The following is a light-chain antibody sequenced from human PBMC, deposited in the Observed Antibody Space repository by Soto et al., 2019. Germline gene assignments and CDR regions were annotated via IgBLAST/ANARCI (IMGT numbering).Light chain of an antibody. J-gene: IGKJ5*01. CDR3: QKYNSAHT. Sequence: DMQMTQSPSSLSASVGDRVSITCRASQGISNKVAWYQHKPGEAPKLLIYAASTLQSGVPSRFSGGGSGTDFTLTISSLQPEDVATYYCQKYNSAHTFGQGLRLEI. CDR1: QGISNK. V-gene: IGKV1-27*01. CDR2: AAS.